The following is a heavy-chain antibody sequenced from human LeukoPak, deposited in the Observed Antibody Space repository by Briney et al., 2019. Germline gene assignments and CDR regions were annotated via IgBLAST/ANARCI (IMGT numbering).Heavy chain of an antibody. J-gene: IGHJ4*02. D-gene: IGHD6-13*01. CDR3: ARGVYIAAAQYGY. V-gene: IGHV4-59*01. CDR1: GGSISSYY. CDR2: IYYSGTT. Sequence: SETLSLTCTVSGGSISSYYWSWIRQPPGKGLEWIGYIYYSGTTNYNPSLKSRVTIAVDTSKNQFSLKLSSVTAADTAVYYCARGVYIAAAQYGYWGQGTLVTASS.